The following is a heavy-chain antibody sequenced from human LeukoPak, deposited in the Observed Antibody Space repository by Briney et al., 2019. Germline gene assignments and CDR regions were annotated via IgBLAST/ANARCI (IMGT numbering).Heavy chain of an antibody. Sequence: SETLSLTCTVSGGSISNYYWSWIRQPPGKGLEWIGYIYYSGSTKYNPSLKSRVTISVDPSKNQFSLRLSSVTAADTAVYYCAKVSSSWYNYLDYWGQGALVTVSS. J-gene: IGHJ4*02. CDR1: GGSISNYY. V-gene: IGHV4-59*01. CDR3: AKVSSSWYNYLDY. CDR2: IYYSGST. D-gene: IGHD6-13*01.